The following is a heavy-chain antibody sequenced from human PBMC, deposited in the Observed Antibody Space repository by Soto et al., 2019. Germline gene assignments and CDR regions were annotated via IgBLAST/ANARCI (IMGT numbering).Heavy chain of an antibody. CDR3: ARVLARDPKYYYDSSGSPRGYYFDY. V-gene: IGHV4-30-2*01. J-gene: IGHJ4*02. CDR1: GGSISSGGYS. D-gene: IGHD3-22*01. CDR2: IYHSGST. Sequence: PSETLSLTCTVSGGSISSGGYSWSWIRQPPGKGLEWIGYIYHSGSTYYNPSLKSRVTISVDTSKNQFSLKLSSVTAADTAVYYCARVLARDPKYYYDSSGSPRGYYFDYWGQGTLVTVSS.